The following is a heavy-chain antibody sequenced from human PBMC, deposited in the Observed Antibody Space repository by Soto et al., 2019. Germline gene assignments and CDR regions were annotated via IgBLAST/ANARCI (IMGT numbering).Heavy chain of an antibody. CDR3: ARHPTPYHPTPGWLDP. CDR1: GGSISSSSYY. V-gene: IGHV4-39*01. CDR2: IYYSGST. D-gene: IGHD4-17*01. Sequence: QLQLQESGPGLVKPSETLSLTCTVSGGSISSSSYYWGWIRQPPGKGLEWIGSIYYSGSTYYNPSLKSRVTISVDTSKNQFSLKLSSVTAADTAVYYCARHPTPYHPTPGWLDPWGQGTLVTVSS. J-gene: IGHJ5*02.